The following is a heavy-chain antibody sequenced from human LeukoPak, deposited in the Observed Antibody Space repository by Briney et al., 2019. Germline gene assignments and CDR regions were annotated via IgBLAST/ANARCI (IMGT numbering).Heavy chain of an antibody. D-gene: IGHD4-17*01. J-gene: IGHJ6*02. Sequence: SETLSLTCTVSGGSISSGGYYWSWIRQHPGQGLEWIGYIYYSGSTYYNPSLKSRVTISVDTSKNQFSLKLSSVTAADTAVYYCARDTGNYYYGMDVWGQGTTVTVSS. V-gene: IGHV4-31*03. CDR1: GGSISSGGYY. CDR2: IYYSGST. CDR3: ARDTGNYYYGMDV.